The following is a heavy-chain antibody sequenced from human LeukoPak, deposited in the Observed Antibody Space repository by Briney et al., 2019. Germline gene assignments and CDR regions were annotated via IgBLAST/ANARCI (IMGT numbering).Heavy chain of an antibody. V-gene: IGHV4-34*01. CDR2: INHNGST. D-gene: IGHD3-22*01. CDR3: ARVRRYYYDSSGYGPYDY. Sequence: SETLSLTCAVYGGSFSGYYWSWIRQPPGKGLEWIGEINHNGSTNYNPSLKSRVTISVDTSKNQFSLKLSSVTAADTAVYYCARVRRYYYDSSGYGPYDYWGQGTLVTVSS. J-gene: IGHJ4*02. CDR1: GGSFSGYY.